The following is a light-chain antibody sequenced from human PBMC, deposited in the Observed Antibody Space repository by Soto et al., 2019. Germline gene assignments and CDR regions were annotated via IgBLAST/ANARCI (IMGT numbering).Light chain of an antibody. J-gene: IGKJ4*02. CDR1: QSISSW. CDR2: DAS. CDR3: QQYKSYPLT. Sequence: DIQMTQSPSTLSASVGDRVTITCRASQSISSWLAWYQQKPGKATKLLIYDASSLESGVPTRFSGRGSGTEFTLTVSSLQTDDFETYYCQQYKSYPLTFGGGTKVEIK. V-gene: IGKV1-5*01.